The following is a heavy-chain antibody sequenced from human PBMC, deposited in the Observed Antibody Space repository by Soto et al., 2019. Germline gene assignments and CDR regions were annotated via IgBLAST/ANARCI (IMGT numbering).Heavy chain of an antibody. V-gene: IGHV3-11*06. CDR1: GFTFSDHY. Sequence: PXGSLRLSCSASGFTFSDHYMSWIRQAPGKGLEWIGYSSNSGSFTRYADSMKGRFSISRDNAKNSLYLQINSLRGDDTAIYYCVRSGDNYNLLDYWGQGTPVTVSS. J-gene: IGHJ4*02. D-gene: IGHD1-1*01. CDR3: VRSGDNYNLLDY. CDR2: SSNSGSFT.